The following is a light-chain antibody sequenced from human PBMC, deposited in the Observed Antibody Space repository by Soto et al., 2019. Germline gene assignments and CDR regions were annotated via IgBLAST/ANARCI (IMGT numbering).Light chain of an antibody. Sequence: IEMAQSPSSLSASVVERVAMGFRAGQRINNHLNWYQQKPGKAPELLIYAASTLQSGVPSRFSGSGSGTDFTLTISSLQRQDFATYYCQQSFDTPRTFGQGTKV. CDR2: AAS. J-gene: IGKJ1*01. CDR1: QRINNH. CDR3: QQSFDTPRT. V-gene: IGKV1-39*01.